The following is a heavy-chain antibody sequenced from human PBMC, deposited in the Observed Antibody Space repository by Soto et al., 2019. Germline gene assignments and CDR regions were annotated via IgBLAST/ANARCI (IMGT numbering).Heavy chain of an antibody. CDR1: GGSINSYC. Sequence: SETLSLTCTVSGGSINSYCWSWIRQPPGKGLEWIAYIFDSGNANYNPSLKRRVTISVDTSKNQFSLKLTSVTAADTAVYYCARHRRTTVAKFYFDNWGQGALVTVSS. D-gene: IGHD4-4*01. V-gene: IGHV4-59*08. CDR3: ARHRRTTVAKFYFDN. J-gene: IGHJ4*02. CDR2: IFDSGNA.